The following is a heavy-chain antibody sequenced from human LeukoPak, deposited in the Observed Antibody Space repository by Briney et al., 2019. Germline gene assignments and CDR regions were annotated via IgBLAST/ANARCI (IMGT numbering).Heavy chain of an antibody. V-gene: IGHV3-9*01. CDR1: GFTFDDYA. Sequence: PGRSLRHSCAASGFTFDDYAMHWVRQAPGKGLEWVSGISWNSGSIGYADSVKGRFTISRDNAKNSLYLQMNSLRAEDTALYYCAKVVSDSSGYSFDYWGQGTLVTVSS. CDR3: AKVVSDSSGYSFDY. J-gene: IGHJ4*02. CDR2: ISWNSGSI. D-gene: IGHD3-22*01.